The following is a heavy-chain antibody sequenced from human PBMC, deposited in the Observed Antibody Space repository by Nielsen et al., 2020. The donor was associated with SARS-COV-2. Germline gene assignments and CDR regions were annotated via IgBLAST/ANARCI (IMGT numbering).Heavy chain of an antibody. J-gene: IGHJ5*02. CDR2: IYYSGST. V-gene: IGHV4-61*05. D-gene: IGHD3-22*01. CDR1: GGSISSSSYY. CDR3: ARSSPNYYDDLVGWFDP. Sequence: SETLSLTCTVSGGSISSSSYYWGWIRQPPGKGLEWIGYIYYSGSTNYNPSLKSRVTISVDTSKNQFSLKLSSVTAADTAVYYCARSSPNYYDDLVGWFDPWGQGTLVTVSS.